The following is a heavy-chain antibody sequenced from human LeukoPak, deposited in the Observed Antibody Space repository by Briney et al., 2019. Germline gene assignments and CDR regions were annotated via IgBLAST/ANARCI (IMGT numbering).Heavy chain of an antibody. D-gene: IGHD3-16*01. CDR1: GLTFSSSW. Sequence: QAGGSLRLSCAVSGLTFSSSWMDWVRQAPGKGLEWVASINPDGNKKYSADSVKGRFTISRDNAENSLYLQMNSLRVEDTAFYYCARDLAYGRLDYWGQGMLVTVSS. J-gene: IGHJ4*02. CDR2: INPDGNKK. CDR3: ARDLAYGRLDY. V-gene: IGHV3-7*01.